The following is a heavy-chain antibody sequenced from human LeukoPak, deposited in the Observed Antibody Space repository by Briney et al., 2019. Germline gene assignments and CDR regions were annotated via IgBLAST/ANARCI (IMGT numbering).Heavy chain of an antibody. J-gene: IGHJ5*02. CDR1: GFTFSSYG. CDR3: ARGKVTVTTEGDVPGWFDP. Sequence: GRSLRLSCAASGFTFSSYGMHWVRQAPGKGLEWVAVIWYDGSNRYYADSVKGRFTISRDNSKNTLYLQMNSLRAEDTAVYYCARGKVTVTTEGDVPGWFDPWGQGTLVTVSS. V-gene: IGHV3-33*01. D-gene: IGHD4-17*01. CDR2: IWYDGSNR.